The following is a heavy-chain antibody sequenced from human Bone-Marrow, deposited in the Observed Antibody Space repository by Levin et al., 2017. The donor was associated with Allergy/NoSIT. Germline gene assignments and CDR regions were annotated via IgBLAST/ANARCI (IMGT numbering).Heavy chain of an antibody. D-gene: IGHD3-9*01. CDR2: ISGSGGST. Sequence: GGSLRLSCAASGFTFSSYAMSWVRQAPGKGLEWVSAISGSGGSTYYADSVKGRFTISRDNSKNTLYLQMNSLRAEDTAVYYCAKDLVEGTILTGDYNSEYFQHWGQGTLVTVSS. J-gene: IGHJ1*01. CDR3: AKDLVEGTILTGDYNSEYFQH. CDR1: GFTFSSYA. V-gene: IGHV3-23*01.